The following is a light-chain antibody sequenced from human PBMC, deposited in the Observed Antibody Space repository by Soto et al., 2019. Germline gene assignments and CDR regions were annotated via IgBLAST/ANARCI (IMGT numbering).Light chain of an antibody. V-gene: IGLV3-21*02. CDR2: DDS. Sequence: SYELTQPPSVSVAPGQTARITCGGNNIGSKSVHWHQQKPGQAPVLVVYDDSDRPSGIPERFSGSNSGNTATLTISGVEAGDEADYYCQVWDSGSTQYVFGTGTKVTVL. J-gene: IGLJ1*01. CDR3: QVWDSGSTQYV. CDR1: NIGSKS.